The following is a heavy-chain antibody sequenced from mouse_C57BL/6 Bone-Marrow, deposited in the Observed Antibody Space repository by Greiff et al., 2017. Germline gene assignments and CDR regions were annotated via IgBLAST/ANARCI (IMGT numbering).Heavy chain of an antibody. Sequence: QVQLQQPGAELVKPGASVKMSCKASGYTFTSYWITWVKQRPGQGLEWIGDIYPGSGSTNYNEKFNSKATLTVDTSSSTAYMQLSSLTSEDSAVYYCAREGLWLRLLWYFDVWGTGTTVTVSS. J-gene: IGHJ1*03. CDR1: GYTFTSYW. D-gene: IGHD2-2*01. V-gene: IGHV1-55*01. CDR3: AREGLWLRLLWYFDV. CDR2: IYPGSGST.